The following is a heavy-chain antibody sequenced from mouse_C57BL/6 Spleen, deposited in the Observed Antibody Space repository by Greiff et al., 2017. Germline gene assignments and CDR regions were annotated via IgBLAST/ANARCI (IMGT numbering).Heavy chain of an antibody. J-gene: IGHJ4*01. Sequence: QVQLQQPGAELVMPGASVKLSCKASGYTFTSYWMHWVKQRPGQGLEWIGEIDPSDSYTNYNQKFKGKSTLTVDKSSSTAYMQPSSLTSEDFAVYYCARVRGQATAMDYWGQGTSVTVSS. V-gene: IGHV1-69*01. D-gene: IGHD3-2*02. CDR2: IDPSDSYT. CDR1: GYTFTSYW. CDR3: ARVRGQATAMDY.